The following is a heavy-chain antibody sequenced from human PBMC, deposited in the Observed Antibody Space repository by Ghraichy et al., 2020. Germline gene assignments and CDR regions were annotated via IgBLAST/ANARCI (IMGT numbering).Heavy chain of an antibody. Sequence: GGSLRLSCAVSGFTFTAYWMTWVRQAPGKGLEWVSNIKGDGSEKYYVDSVKGRFTVSRDNAKNSVYLQMSSLRAEDTAVYYCARAEANGFGPCGKETLVIVPS. CDR3: ARAEANGFGP. J-gene: IGHJ5*02. CDR2: IKGDGSEK. V-gene: IGHV3-7*03. D-gene: IGHD1-14*01. CDR1: GFTFTAYW.